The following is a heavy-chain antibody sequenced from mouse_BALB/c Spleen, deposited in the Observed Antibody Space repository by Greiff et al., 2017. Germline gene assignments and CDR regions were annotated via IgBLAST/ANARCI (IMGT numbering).Heavy chain of an antibody. V-gene: IGHV14-1*02. CDR3: ARIDYDGFAY. Sequence: EVQLQESGAELVRPGALVKLSCKASGFNIKDYHMHWVKQRPEQGLEWIGWIDPENGNTIYDPKFQGKASITADTSSNTAYLQLSSLTSEDTAVYYCARIDYDGFAYWGQGTLVTVSA. CDR1: GFNIKDYH. D-gene: IGHD2-4*01. CDR2: IDPENGNT. J-gene: IGHJ3*01.